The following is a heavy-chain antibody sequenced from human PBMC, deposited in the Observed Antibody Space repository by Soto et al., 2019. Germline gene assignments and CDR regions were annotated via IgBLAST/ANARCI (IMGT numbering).Heavy chain of an antibody. Sequence: PGGSLRLSCAASGFTFSSYWMSWVRQAPGKGLEWVANIKQDGSEKYYVDSVKGRFTISGDNAKNSLYLQMNSLRAEDTAVYYCARDCSGGSCPTLDYWGQGTLVTVSS. J-gene: IGHJ4*02. D-gene: IGHD2-15*01. CDR1: GFTFSSYW. CDR3: ARDCSGGSCPTLDY. CDR2: IKQDGSEK. V-gene: IGHV3-7*01.